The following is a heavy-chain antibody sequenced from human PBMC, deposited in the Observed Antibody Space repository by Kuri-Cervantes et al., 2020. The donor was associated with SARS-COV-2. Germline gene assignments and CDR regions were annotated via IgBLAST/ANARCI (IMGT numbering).Heavy chain of an antibody. CDR3: AKDDVPAAAIRGYYYYYGMDV. V-gene: IGHV3-43*02. CDR2: ISGDGGST. Sequence: GESLKISCAAFGFTFDDYAMHWVRQAPGKGLEWVSLISGDGGSTYYADSVKGRFTISRDNSKNSLYLQMNSLRTEDTALYYCAKDDVPAAAIRGYYYYYGMDVWGQGTTVTVSS. J-gene: IGHJ6*02. D-gene: IGHD2-2*01. CDR1: GFTFDDYA.